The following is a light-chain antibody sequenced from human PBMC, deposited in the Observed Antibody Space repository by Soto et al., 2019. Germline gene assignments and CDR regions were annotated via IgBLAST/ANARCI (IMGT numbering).Light chain of an antibody. J-gene: IGKJ1*01. CDR2: AAS. CDR1: QSVSSTY. CDR3: QQYGSSRWT. Sequence: EIVLTQSPDTLSLFPGERATLSCRASQSVSSTYLAWYQQKPGQAPRPLISAASSRATGTPDRFSGSGSGTDFTLTISSLEPEDFAVYYCQQYGSSRWTFGQGTKVEIK. V-gene: IGKV3-20*01.